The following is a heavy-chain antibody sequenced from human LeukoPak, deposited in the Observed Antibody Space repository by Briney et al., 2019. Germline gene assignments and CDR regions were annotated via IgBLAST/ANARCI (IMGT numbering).Heavy chain of an antibody. J-gene: IGHJ4*02. V-gene: IGHV4-59*01. Sequence: SETLSLTCTVSGASIRSYYWSWIRQPPGKGLEWIGYIYYSGSTNYNPSLKSRVTISVDTSKNQFSLKLSSVTAADTAVYYCARVVAGGSSWSWWGGNNYFDNWGQGTLVTVSS. CDR1: GASIRSYY. CDR2: IYYSGST. D-gene: IGHD6-13*01. CDR3: ARVVAGGSSWSWWGGNNYFDN.